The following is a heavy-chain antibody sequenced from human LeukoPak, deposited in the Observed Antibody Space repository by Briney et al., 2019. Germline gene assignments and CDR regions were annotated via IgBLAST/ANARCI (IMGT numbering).Heavy chain of an antibody. V-gene: IGHV3-74*01. D-gene: IGHD6-13*01. CDR3: ARVKAAAESVDC. CDR1: GFTFSSYW. CDR2: INSDGSST. J-gene: IGHJ4*02. Sequence: GGSLRLSCAASGFTFSSYWIHWVRQAPGEGLVWVSRINSDGSSTSYADSVKGRFTISRDNAKNTLYLQMNSLRAEDTAVYYCARVKAAAESVDCWGQGTLVTVSS.